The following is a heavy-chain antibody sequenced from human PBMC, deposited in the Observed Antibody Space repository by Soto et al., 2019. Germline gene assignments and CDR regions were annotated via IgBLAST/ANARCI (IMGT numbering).Heavy chain of an antibody. J-gene: IGHJ4*02. CDR1: GGSISSYY. CDR2: IYYSGGT. D-gene: IGHD1-26*01. CDR3: ARRYGGILDY. V-gene: IGHV4-59*08. Sequence: SETLSLTCTVSGGSISSYYWSRIRQPPGKGLEWIGYIYYSGGTNYNPSLKSRVTISVDSSKNHFSLKLSSVTAADTAVYYCARRYGGILDYWGQGTLVTVSS.